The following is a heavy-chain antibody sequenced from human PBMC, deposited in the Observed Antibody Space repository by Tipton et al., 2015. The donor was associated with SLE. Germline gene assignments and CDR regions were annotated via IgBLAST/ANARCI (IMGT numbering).Heavy chain of an antibody. Sequence: TLSLTCTVSGASISSGDYHWSWIRQPAGKGLEWIGRIHSRGSTDYNPSLTSRVSISVDTSKNQFSLRLGSVTAADTAVYYCARDGSTMDWFDPWGQGTLVTVSS. V-gene: IGHV4-61*02. CDR1: GASISSGDYH. CDR2: IHSRGST. CDR3: ARDGSTMDWFDP. D-gene: IGHD5/OR15-5a*01. J-gene: IGHJ5*02.